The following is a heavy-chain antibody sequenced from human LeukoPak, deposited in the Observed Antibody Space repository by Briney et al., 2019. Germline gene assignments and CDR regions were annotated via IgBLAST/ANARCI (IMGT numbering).Heavy chain of an antibody. J-gene: IGHJ4*02. V-gene: IGHV3-53*01. D-gene: IGHD3-22*01. CDR2: IYAGGNT. CDR3: ARGDDSGYYDYFDY. Sequence: GGSLRLSCAASGFTVDSNYLSWVRQAPGKGLEWVSTIYAGGNTYYAASVKGRFTISRDFSKNTVFLHMNSLRAEDTAMYYCARGDDSGYYDYFDYWGQGALVTVSS. CDR1: GFTVDSNY.